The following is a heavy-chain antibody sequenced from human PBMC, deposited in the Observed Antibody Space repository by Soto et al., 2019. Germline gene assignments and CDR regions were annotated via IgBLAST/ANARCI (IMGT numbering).Heavy chain of an antibody. CDR2: IKQVGSEN. V-gene: IGHV3-7*01. D-gene: IGHD2-15*01. CDR1: GFTFSSYW. J-gene: IGHJ3*02. CDR3: ARDGFIYCSGGSCYSGYAFDI. Sequence: EVQLVESGGGLVQPGGSLRLSWAASGFTFSSYWMSGVGQAQGKGLEWVANIKQVGSENYYVDPVKGRFTISRDNAKNSLYLQMNSLRAEDTAVYYCARDGFIYCSGGSCYSGYAFDIWGQGTMVTVSS.